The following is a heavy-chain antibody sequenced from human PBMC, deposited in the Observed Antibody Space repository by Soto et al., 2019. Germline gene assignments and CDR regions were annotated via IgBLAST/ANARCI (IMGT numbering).Heavy chain of an antibody. CDR2: IRADNGNT. Sequence: ASVKVSRKASGYTFTRYGISGVRQAPGQELEWMGWIRADNGNTNDAQKLQGRVTMTTDTSTSTAYMELRSLRSDDTAVYYCARYGYSGSYYYYYGMDVWGQGTTVTVSS. V-gene: IGHV1-18*01. CDR3: ARYGYSGSYYYYYGMDV. J-gene: IGHJ6*02. CDR1: GYTFTRYG. D-gene: IGHD1-26*01.